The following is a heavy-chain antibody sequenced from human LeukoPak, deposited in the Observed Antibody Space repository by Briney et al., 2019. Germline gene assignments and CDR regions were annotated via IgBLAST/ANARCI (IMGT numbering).Heavy chain of an antibody. CDR2: INPSGGST. CDR1: EYTFASYY. V-gene: IGHV1-46*04. D-gene: IGHD1-1*01. Sequence: ASVKVSCKASEYTFASYYMHWVRQAPGQGLEWMGIINPSGGSTSYAQKLQGRVTMTRDTSTSTVYMELSRLRSDDTAVYYCARSGTIHYYYYYMDVWGKGTTVTVSS. CDR3: ARSGTIHYYYYYMDV. J-gene: IGHJ6*03.